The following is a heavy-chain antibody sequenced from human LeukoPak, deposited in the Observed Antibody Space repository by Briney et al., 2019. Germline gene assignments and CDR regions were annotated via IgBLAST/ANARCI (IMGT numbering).Heavy chain of an antibody. V-gene: IGHV1-46*01. D-gene: IGHD3-9*01. CDR1: GYTFTSYY. CDR3: AREGAYYDILTGQNWFDP. J-gene: IGHJ5*02. Sequence: GASVKVSCKASGYTFTSYYMHWVRQAPGQGLEWMGIINPSGGSTSYAQKFQGRVTMTRDMSTSTVYMELSSLRSEDTAVYYCAREGAYYDILTGQNWFDPWGQGTLVTVSS. CDR2: INPSGGST.